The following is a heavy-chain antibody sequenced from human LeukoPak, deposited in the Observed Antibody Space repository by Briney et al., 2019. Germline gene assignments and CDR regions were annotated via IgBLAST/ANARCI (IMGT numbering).Heavy chain of an antibody. CDR3: AKDMWGGDIVVVPAANFDY. CDR1: GFTFSSYA. J-gene: IGHJ4*02. CDR2: ISGSGGST. Sequence: GGSLRLSRAASGFTFSSYAMSWVRQAPGKGLEWVSAISGSGGSTYYADSVKGRFTISRDNSKNTLYLQMNSLRAEDTAVYYCAKDMWGGDIVVVPAANFDYWGQGTLVTVSS. V-gene: IGHV3-23*01. D-gene: IGHD2-2*01.